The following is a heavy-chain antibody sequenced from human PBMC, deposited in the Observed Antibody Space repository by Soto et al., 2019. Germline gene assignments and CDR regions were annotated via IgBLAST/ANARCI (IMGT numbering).Heavy chain of an antibody. D-gene: IGHD1-1*01. CDR3: AKDPPNNRGPSFDY. V-gene: IGHV3-23*01. CDR1: GLTFGSYA. Sequence: GGSLRLSCAASGLTFGSYAMSWVRQAPGKGLEWVSAISGSGGSTYYADSVKGRFTISRDNSKNTLYLQMNSLRAEDTAVYYCAKDPPNNRGPSFDYWGQGTLVTVSS. J-gene: IGHJ4*02. CDR2: ISGSGGST.